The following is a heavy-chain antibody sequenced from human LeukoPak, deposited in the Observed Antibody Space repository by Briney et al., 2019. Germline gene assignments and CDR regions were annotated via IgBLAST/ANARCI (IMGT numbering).Heavy chain of an antibody. Sequence: GSVKVSCNASGYTFTSYGISWVRPAPGQGLEWMGWLSAYNGNTNYAQKLQGRVTMTTDTSTSTAYMELRSLRSDDTAVYYCARVHRRAYSSSSQGFDPWGQGTLVTVSS. V-gene: IGHV1-18*01. CDR3: ARVHRRAYSSSSQGFDP. CDR2: LSAYNGNT. D-gene: IGHD6-6*01. J-gene: IGHJ5*02. CDR1: GYTFTSYG.